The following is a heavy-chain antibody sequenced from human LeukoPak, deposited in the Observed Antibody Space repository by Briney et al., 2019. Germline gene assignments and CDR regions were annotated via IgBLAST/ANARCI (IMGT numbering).Heavy chain of an antibody. Sequence: PSETLSLTCTVSGGSISSYYWSWIRQPPGKGLEWIGYIYYTGSTNYNPSLKGRVTISVDTSKNQFSLKLTSVTAADTAVYYCARDPSGSYWGYWGQGTLVTVSS. V-gene: IGHV4-59*01. CDR2: IYYTGST. D-gene: IGHD1-26*01. CDR1: GGSISSYY. J-gene: IGHJ4*02. CDR3: ARDPSGSYWGY.